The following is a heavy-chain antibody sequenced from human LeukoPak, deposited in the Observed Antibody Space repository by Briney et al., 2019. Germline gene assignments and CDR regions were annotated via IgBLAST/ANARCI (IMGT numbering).Heavy chain of an antibody. J-gene: IGHJ5*02. CDR2: IYYSGNT. D-gene: IGHD1-26*01. CDR1: GGSISSYY. V-gene: IGHV4-59*01. Sequence: PSETLSLTCTVSGGSISSYYWSWIRQPPGKGLEWIGYIYYSGNTNYNPSLKSRVTISVVTSKNQFSLKLSSVTAADTAVYYCARDPSPFYSGSYLGFDPWGQGTLVTVSS. CDR3: ARDPSPFYSGSYLGFDP.